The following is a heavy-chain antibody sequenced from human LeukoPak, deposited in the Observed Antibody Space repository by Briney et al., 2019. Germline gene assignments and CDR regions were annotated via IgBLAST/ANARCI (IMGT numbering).Heavy chain of an antibody. Sequence: PSETLSLTCAVYGGSFSGYYWSWIRQPPGKGLEWIGEINHSGSTNYNPSLKSRVTTSVDTSKNQFSLKLSSVTAADTAVYYCARGPPSPVKANYGMDVWGQGTTVTVSS. D-gene: IGHD3-16*02. CDR1: GGSFSGYY. J-gene: IGHJ6*02. CDR3: ARGPPSPVKANYGMDV. CDR2: INHSGST. V-gene: IGHV4-34*01.